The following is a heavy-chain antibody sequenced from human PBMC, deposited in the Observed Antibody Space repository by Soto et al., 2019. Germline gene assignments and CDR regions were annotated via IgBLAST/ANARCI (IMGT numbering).Heavy chain of an antibody. J-gene: IGHJ4*02. D-gene: IGHD5-12*01. V-gene: IGHV1-69*01. Sequence: QVQLVQSGAEVKKPGSSVKVSCKASGGTFSSYAISWVRQAPGQGLEWIGGIIPIFGTANYAQKFQGRVTINADEAKSTAYMDRISRRSDDTAVYYCAAYIVATMEGHFDFWGQGTLATVSS. CDR1: GGTFSSYA. CDR2: IIPIFGTA. CDR3: AAYIVATMEGHFDF.